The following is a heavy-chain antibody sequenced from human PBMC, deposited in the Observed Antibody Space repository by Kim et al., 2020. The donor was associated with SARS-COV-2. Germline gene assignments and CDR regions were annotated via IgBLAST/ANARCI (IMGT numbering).Heavy chain of an antibody. Sequence: GGSLRLSCAASGFTFSTYNMNWVRQAPGKGLEWVSYISSSSNTIYYADSVKGRFTISRDNAKNSLYLQMNSLRAEDTAVYYCARDRSRVALIVAFRYGLDVWGQGTTVTVSS. CDR2: ISSSSNTI. D-gene: IGHD3-22*01. CDR1: GFTFSTYN. CDR3: ARDRSRVALIVAFRYGLDV. V-gene: IGHV3-48*04. J-gene: IGHJ6*02.